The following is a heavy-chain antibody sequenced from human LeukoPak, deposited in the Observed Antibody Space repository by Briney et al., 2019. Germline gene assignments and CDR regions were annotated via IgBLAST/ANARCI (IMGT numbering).Heavy chain of an antibody. CDR3: ASVLSGIAVAGSFDP. CDR1: GYPLTDQF. Sequence: SVKVSCKASGYPLTDQFINWVRQAPGRGLEWMGRIIPILGIANYAQKFQGRVTITADRSTSTAYMELSSLRSEDTAVYYCASVLSGIAVAGSFDPWGQGTLVTVSS. CDR2: IIPILGIA. D-gene: IGHD6-19*01. V-gene: IGHV1-69*02. J-gene: IGHJ5*02.